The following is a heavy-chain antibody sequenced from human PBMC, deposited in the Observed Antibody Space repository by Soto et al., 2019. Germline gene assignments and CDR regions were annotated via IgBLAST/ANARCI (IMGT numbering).Heavy chain of an antibody. V-gene: IGHV3-23*01. CDR1: GCTFSSYA. D-gene: IGHD5-18*01. J-gene: IGHJ3*02. CDR3: AKDFGYNYGYDAFDI. CDR2: VSGSGGST. Sequence: GGSLRLSCAASGCTFSSYAMSWVRQAPGKGLEWVSGVSGSGGSTYCVDSVKGRFTISRDNSKNTLYLQMNSLRAEDTAVYYCAKDFGYNYGYDAFDIWGQGTMVTVSS.